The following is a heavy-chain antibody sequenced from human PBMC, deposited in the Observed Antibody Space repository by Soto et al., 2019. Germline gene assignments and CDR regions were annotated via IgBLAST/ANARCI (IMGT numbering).Heavy chain of an antibody. CDR3: AKVALSGSYFLYGMDV. CDR2: ISWNGGSI. J-gene: IGHJ6*02. Sequence: EVQLVESGGGLVQPGRSLRLSCAASGFSFDDYAMHWVRQVPGKGLEWVAGISWNGGSIGYADSVKGRFTISRDNAKNSLYLQMNSLRAEDTAFYYCAKVALSGSYFLYGMDVWGQWTTVTVSS. V-gene: IGHV3-9*01. CDR1: GFSFDDYA. D-gene: IGHD1-26*01.